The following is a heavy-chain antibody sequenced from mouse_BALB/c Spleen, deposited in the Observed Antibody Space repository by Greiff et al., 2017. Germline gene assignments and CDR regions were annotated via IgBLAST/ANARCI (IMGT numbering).Heavy chain of an antibody. Sequence: VQLQQSGAELVRPGASVKMSCKASGYTFTSYWMHWVKQRPGQGLEWIGYINPSTGYTEYNQKFKDKATLTADKSSSTAYMQLSSLTSEDSAVYYCARWGGSYYYAMDYWGQGTSVTVSS. V-gene: IGHV1-4*01. CDR2: INPSTGYT. CDR3: ARWGGSYYYAMDY. J-gene: IGHJ4*01. CDR1: GYTFTSYW.